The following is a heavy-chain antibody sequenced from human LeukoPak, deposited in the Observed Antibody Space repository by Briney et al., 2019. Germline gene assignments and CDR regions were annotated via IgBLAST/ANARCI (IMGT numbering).Heavy chain of an antibody. CDR1: GFTFSTYG. D-gene: IGHD3-10*01. CDR2: ISSSSDSI. Sequence: PGGSLRLSCAASGFTFSTYGMTWVRQAPGKGLEWISYISSSSDSIKYADSVKGRFTSSRDNAKNSLYLQMNSLRAEDTAVYYCARDSYYGSGSYYNTNSPGYYYYYMDVWGKGTTVTVSS. J-gene: IGHJ6*03. V-gene: IGHV3-48*04. CDR3: ARDSYYGSGSYYNTNSPGYYYYYMDV.